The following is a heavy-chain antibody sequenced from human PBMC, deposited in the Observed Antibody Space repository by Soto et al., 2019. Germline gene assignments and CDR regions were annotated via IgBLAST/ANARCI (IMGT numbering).Heavy chain of an antibody. J-gene: IGHJ4*02. CDR2: ISGSDGST. CDR3: ARRSSSWYFDY. D-gene: IGHD6-13*01. CDR1: GFTFSSYA. Sequence: EVQLLESGGGLVQPGGSLRLSCAASGFTFSSYAMNWVRQAPGKGLVWVSVISGSDGSTYYADSVKGRVTIARDNSTNTLNLQMNSLRAEDTAVYYCARRSSSWYFDYWGQGTLVTVSS. V-gene: IGHV3-23*01.